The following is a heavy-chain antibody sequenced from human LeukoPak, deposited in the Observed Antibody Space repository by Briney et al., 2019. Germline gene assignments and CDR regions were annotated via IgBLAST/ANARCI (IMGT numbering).Heavy chain of an antibody. CDR2: ISGSGSDI. V-gene: IGHV3-21*01. CDR3: ARRTFPNDAFDV. CDR1: GFTVSTNY. J-gene: IGHJ3*01. D-gene: IGHD1-7*01. Sequence: GGSLRLSCAASGFTVSTNYMSWVRQAPGKGLEWVSAISGSGSDIYYADSVKGRFTISRDNPKRSLYLQMNSLRAEDTAVYYCARRTFPNDAFDVWGQGTVVTVSS.